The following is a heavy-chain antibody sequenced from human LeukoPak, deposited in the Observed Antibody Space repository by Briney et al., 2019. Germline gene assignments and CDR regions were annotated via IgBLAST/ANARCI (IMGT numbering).Heavy chain of an antibody. CDR2: ISWNSGSI. V-gene: IGHV3-9*03. J-gene: IGHJ4*02. Sequence: GGSLRLSCAASGFTFDDYAMHWVRQAPGKGLEWVSGISWNSGSIGYADSVKGRFTISRDNAKNSLYLQMNSLRAEDMALYYCAKGRRAVAGTSDFDYWGQGTLVTVSS. CDR1: GFTFDDYA. CDR3: AKGRRAVAGTSDFDY. D-gene: IGHD6-19*01.